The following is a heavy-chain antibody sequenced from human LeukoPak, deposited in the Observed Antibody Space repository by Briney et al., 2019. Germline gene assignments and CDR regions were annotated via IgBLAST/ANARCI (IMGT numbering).Heavy chain of an antibody. Sequence: ASVKVSCKASGYTFTSYGISWVRQAPGQGLEWMGWINPNSGGTNYAQKFQGRVTMTRDTSISTPYMELSRLRSDDTAVYYCARSLYHYPTARMVRGVNNWFDPWGQGTLVTVSS. CDR1: GYTFTSYG. J-gene: IGHJ5*02. CDR3: ARSLYHYPTARMVRGVNNWFDP. CDR2: INPNSGGT. D-gene: IGHD3-10*01. V-gene: IGHV1-2*02.